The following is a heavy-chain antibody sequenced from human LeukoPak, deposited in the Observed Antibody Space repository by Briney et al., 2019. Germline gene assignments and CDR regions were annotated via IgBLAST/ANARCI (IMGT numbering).Heavy chain of an antibody. D-gene: IGHD5-12*01. CDR1: GGSISSYY. CDR3: ARDLGCSGFDWAP. Sequence: SETLSLTCTVSGGSISSYYWGWIRQPPGKRLEWVGSIHSSGNTYYNPTLKSRVTISVDTSKNQFSLNLTSVTAADAAVYYCARDLGCSGFDWAPWGQGTLVTVSS. J-gene: IGHJ5*02. V-gene: IGHV4-39*07. CDR2: IHSSGNT.